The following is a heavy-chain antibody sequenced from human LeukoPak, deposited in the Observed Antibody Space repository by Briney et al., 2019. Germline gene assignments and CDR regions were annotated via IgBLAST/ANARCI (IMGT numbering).Heavy chain of an antibody. J-gene: IGHJ4*02. CDR1: GYSISNGYY. CDR3: ARGAEYYAIWRGYAGYSDY. D-gene: IGHD3-3*01. V-gene: IGHV4-38-2*02. CDR2: IYHRGST. Sequence: PSETLSLTCTVSGYSISNGYYWGWIRRPPGKGLEWVSTIYHRGSTYYNPSLRSRVTISLDRSKKKFSLKLTSVTAADTAVYFCARGAEYYAIWRGYAGYSDYWGQGISVTVSS.